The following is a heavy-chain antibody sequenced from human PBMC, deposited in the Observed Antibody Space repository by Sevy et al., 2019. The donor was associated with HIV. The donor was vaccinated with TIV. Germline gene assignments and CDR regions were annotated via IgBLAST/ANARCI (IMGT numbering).Heavy chain of an antibody. CDR3: ARDFLTYYDYVWGSYSY. CDR2: ISSSSSYI. CDR1: GFTFSSYS. Sequence: GGSLRLSCAASGFTFSSYSMNWVRQAPGKGLEWVSSISSSSSYIYYADSVKGRFTISRDNAKNSLYLQMNSLRAEDTDVYYCARDFLTYYDYVWGSYSYWGQGTLVTVSS. D-gene: IGHD3-16*01. J-gene: IGHJ4*02. V-gene: IGHV3-21*01.